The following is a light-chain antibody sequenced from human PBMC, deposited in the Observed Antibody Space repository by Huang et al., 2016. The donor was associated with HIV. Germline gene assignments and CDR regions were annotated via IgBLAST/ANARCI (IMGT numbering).Light chain of an antibody. CDR2: DAS. CDR1: QGLANY. V-gene: IGKV3-11*01. Sequence: EIVLTQSPATLSLSPGERATLSCRASQGLANYLAWYQHKPGQAPRLLIYDASNRATGIPARFSGSGSGTDFTLTISSLEPEDFAVYYCQQRGNWQLTLGGGTKVEIK. CDR3: QQRGNWQLT. J-gene: IGKJ4*01.